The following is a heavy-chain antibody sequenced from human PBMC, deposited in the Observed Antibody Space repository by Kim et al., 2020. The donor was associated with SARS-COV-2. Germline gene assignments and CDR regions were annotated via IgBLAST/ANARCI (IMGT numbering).Heavy chain of an antibody. J-gene: IGHJ5*01. CDR1: GFIFSSYE. V-gene: IGHV3-48*03. Sequence: GGSLRLSCAASGFIFSSYEMNWVRQAPGKGLEWVSYISSSGSTKYYAHSVKGRFTVSRDNAQNSVYLQMNSLRAEDTAVYYCASRAGYSSGWFAYWGQGSLVTVSS. D-gene: IGHD6-19*01. CDR2: ISSSGSTK. CDR3: ASRAGYSSGWFAY.